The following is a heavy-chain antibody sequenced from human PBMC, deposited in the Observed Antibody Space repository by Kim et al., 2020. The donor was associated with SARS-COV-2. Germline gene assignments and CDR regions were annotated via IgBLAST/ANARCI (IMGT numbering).Heavy chain of an antibody. J-gene: IGHJ4*02. CDR2: IVVGSGNT. V-gene: IGHV1-58*01. CDR1: GFTFTSSA. Sequence: SVKVSCKASGFTFTSSAVQWVRQARGQRLEWIGWIVVGSGNTNYAQKFQERVTITRDMSTSTAYMELSSLRSEDTAVYYCAAYDYYDSSGYHLLFDYWGQGTLVTISS. D-gene: IGHD3-22*01. CDR3: AAYDYYDSSGYHLLFDY.